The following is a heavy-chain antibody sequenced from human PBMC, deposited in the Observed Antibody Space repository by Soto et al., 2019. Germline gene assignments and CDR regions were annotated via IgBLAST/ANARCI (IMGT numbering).Heavy chain of an antibody. CDR3: ARDENYYDGYGMDV. Sequence: ASVKVSCKASGYSFTSYGISWVRQAPGQGLEWMGWISAYNGNTNYAQKLQGRVTMTIDTSTSTAYMELRSLRSDDTAVYYCARDENYYDGYGMDVWGQGTTVTVSS. D-gene: IGHD3-22*01. J-gene: IGHJ6*02. V-gene: IGHV1-18*01. CDR2: ISAYNGNT. CDR1: GYSFTSYG.